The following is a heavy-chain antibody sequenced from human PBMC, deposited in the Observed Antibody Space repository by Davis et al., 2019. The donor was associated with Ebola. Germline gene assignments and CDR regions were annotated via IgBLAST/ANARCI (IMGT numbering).Heavy chain of an antibody. CDR1: GGSFSGYY. CDR3: ARDRQWELGNWFDP. Sequence: MPGGSLRLSCAVYGGSFSGYYWSWIRQPPGKGLEWIGEINHSGSTNYNPSLKSRVTISVDKSKNQFSLKLSSVTAADTAVYYCARDRQWELGNWFDPWGQGTLVTVSS. V-gene: IGHV4-34*01. J-gene: IGHJ5*02. D-gene: IGHD1-26*01. CDR2: INHSGST.